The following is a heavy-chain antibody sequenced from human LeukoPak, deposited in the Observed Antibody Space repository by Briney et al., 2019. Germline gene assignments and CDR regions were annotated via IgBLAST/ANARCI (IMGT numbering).Heavy chain of an antibody. CDR1: GFTFSSYY. CDR2: IYSGGSS. J-gene: IGHJ4*02. V-gene: IGHV3-66*01. Sequence: GGSLRLSCAASGFTFSSYYMSWVRQAPGKGLEWVSVIYSGGSSYYADSVKGRFIISRDNSTNTLYLQMNSLRAEDTALYYCAREQGGWLNYWGQGTLVTVSS. CDR3: AREQGGWLNY. D-gene: IGHD6-19*01.